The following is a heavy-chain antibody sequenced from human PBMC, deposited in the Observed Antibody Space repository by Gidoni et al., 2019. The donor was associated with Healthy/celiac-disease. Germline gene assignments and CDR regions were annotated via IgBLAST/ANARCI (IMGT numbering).Heavy chain of an antibody. CDR1: GFTFSSYA. D-gene: IGHD1-26*01. V-gene: IGHV3-23*01. J-gene: IGHJ4*02. CDR2: ISGSGGST. CDR3: AKDKVGQTNPQYIDY. Sequence: EVQLLESGGGLVQPGGSLRLSCSASGFTFSSYAMSWVRQAPGKGLEWVSAISGSGGSTYYADSVKGRFTISRDNSKNTLYLQMNSLRAEDTAVYYCAKDKVGQTNPQYIDYWGQGTLVTVSS.